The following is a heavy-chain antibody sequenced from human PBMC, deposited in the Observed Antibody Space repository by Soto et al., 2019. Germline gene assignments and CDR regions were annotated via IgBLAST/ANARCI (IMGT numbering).Heavy chain of an antibody. CDR2: IYYSGNT. V-gene: IGHV4-30-4*01. Sequence: SETLSLTCTVSGRSISSVNYYWSWIRQPPGKGLEWIGYIYYSGNTYYNPSLKSRVTTSVDTSKNQFSLKLSSVTAADTAVYYCARARDYGPFDYWGQGTLVTVSS. CDR1: GRSISSVNYY. J-gene: IGHJ4*02. CDR3: ARARDYGPFDY. D-gene: IGHD4-17*01.